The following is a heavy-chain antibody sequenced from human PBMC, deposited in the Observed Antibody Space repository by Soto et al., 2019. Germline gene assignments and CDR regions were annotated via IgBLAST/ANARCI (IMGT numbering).Heavy chain of an antibody. J-gene: IGHJ4*02. V-gene: IGHV3-73*01. CDR2: ILSKAGNYAT. Sequence: EVQLVESGGGLVQPGGSLKLSCAASGFIFSGSAVHWVRQASGKGLEWVGRILSKAGNYATAYPASMKGRFTISRDDSENTAFLQMNSLKTEDTAVYYCIRGASPYYYAYWGQGTLVAVS. D-gene: IGHD1-26*01. CDR1: GFIFSGSA. CDR3: IRGASPYYYAY.